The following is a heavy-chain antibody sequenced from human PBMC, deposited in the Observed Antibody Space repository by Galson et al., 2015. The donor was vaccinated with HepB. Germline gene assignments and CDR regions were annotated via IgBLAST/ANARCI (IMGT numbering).Heavy chain of an antibody. J-gene: IGHJ4*02. CDR3: ASLSLGRHFDY. CDR1: GYTFTSYA. CDR2: INAGNGNT. V-gene: IGHV1-3*01. Sequence: SVKVSCKASGYTFTSYAMHWVRQAPGQRLEWMGWINAGNGNTKHSQKFQGRVTITRDTSASTAYMELSSLRSEDTAVYYCASLSLGRHFDYWGQGTLVTVSS. D-gene: IGHD3-16*01.